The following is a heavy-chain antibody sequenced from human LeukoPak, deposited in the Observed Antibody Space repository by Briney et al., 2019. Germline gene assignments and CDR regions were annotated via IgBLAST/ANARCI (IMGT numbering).Heavy chain of an antibody. CDR1: GFTFSSYG. Sequence: PGRSLRLSCAASGFTFSSYGMHWVRQAPGKGLEWVAVIWYDGSNKYYADSVKGRFTISRDNSKNTLYLQMNSLRAEDTAVYYCARDPGIAAAGTRGPTYYFDYWGQGTLVTVSS. V-gene: IGHV3-33*01. CDR2: IWYDGSNK. CDR3: ARDPGIAAAGTRGPTYYFDY. J-gene: IGHJ4*02. D-gene: IGHD6-13*01.